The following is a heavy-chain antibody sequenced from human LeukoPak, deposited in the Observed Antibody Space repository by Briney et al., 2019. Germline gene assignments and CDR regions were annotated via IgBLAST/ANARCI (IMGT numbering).Heavy chain of an antibody. J-gene: IGHJ3*02. CDR3: ARGLDEWELRAAAFDI. V-gene: IGHV1-18*01. CDR2: ISAYNGNT. Sequence: ASVKVSCKTSGYTFINYGISWVRQAPGQGLEWMGWISAYNGNTNYAQKLQGRVTMTTDTSTSTAYMELRSLRSDDTAVYYCARGLDEWELRAAAFDIWGQGTMVTVSS. D-gene: IGHD1-26*01. CDR1: GYTFINYG.